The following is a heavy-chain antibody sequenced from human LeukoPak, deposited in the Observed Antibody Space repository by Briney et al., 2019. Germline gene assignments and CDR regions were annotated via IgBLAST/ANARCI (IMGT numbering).Heavy chain of an antibody. D-gene: IGHD3-3*01. V-gene: IGHV3-30*18. CDR2: ISYDGSNK. CDR3: AKDGGKTKYYDFWSGYPGYYLDY. Sequence: GRSLRLSCAASGFTFSTYGMNWVRQAPGKGLEWVAAISYDGSNKFYADSVKGRITISRDNYKSTVYLQMNSLRAEDTAVYYCAKDGGKTKYYDFWSGYPGYYLDYWGQGTLVTVSS. CDR1: GFTFSTYG. J-gene: IGHJ4*02.